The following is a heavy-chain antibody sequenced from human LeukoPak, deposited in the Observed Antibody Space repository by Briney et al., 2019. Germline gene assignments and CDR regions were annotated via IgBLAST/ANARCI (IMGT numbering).Heavy chain of an antibody. D-gene: IGHD3-22*01. J-gene: IGHJ6*03. CDR2: IYYSGST. CDR3: TRGSIAYYYMDV. V-gene: IGHV4-59*01. Sequence: TSETLSLTCTVSGGSISSYYWSWIRQPPGKGLEWIGYIYYSGSTNYNPSLKSRVTISVDTSKNQFSLKLSSVTAADTAVYYCTRGSIAYYYMDVWGKGTTVTISS. CDR1: GGSISSYY.